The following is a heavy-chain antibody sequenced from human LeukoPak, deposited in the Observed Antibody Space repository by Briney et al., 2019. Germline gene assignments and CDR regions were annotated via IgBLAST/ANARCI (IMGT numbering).Heavy chain of an antibody. V-gene: IGHV4-31*03. CDR3: ARSGEAYDSSGYYWFWFDP. CDR2: IYYSGST. CDR1: GGSISSGGYY. J-gene: IGHJ5*02. D-gene: IGHD3-22*01. Sequence: SETLSLTCTVSGGSISSGGYYWSWIRQHPGKGLEWIEYIYYSGSTYYNPSLKSRVTISVDTSKNQFSLKLSSVTAADTAVYYCARSGEAYDSSGYYWFWFDPWGQGTLVTVSS.